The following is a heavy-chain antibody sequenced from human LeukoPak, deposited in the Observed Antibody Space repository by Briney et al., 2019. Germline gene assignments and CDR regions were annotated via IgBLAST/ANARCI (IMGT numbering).Heavy chain of an antibody. CDR3: ARGLRDFWSGPLRRNWFDP. V-gene: IGHV4-34*01. CDR2: VNHSGST. Sequence: SETLSLICAVYGGSSSGYYWSWIRKPPGKGLEWIVEVNHSGSTNYNPSLKSRVTISVDTSKNQFSLKLSSVTAADTAVYYCARGLRDFWSGPLRRNWFDPWGQGTLVTVSS. J-gene: IGHJ5*02. CDR1: GGSSSGYY. D-gene: IGHD3-3*01.